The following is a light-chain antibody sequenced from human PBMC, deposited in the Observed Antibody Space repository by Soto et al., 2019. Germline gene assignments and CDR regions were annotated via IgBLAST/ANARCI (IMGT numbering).Light chain of an antibody. Sequence: QLVLTQPASVSGSPGQSITISCTGTSSDVGTYNYVSWYQQHPGKAPKLMIYEVSTRPSGVSTRFSGSKSGNTASLTVSGLQAEDEADYYCSSYRGRSTWVFGGGTKVTVL. CDR2: EVS. V-gene: IGLV2-14*01. CDR3: SSYRGRSTWV. J-gene: IGLJ3*02. CDR1: SSDVGTYNY.